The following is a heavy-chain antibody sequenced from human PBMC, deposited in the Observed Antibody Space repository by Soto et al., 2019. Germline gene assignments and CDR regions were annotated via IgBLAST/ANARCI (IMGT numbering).Heavy chain of an antibody. CDR2: ISGSGGST. CDR1: GVSGFTFSKYA. V-gene: IGHV3-23*01. D-gene: IGHD5-12*01. Sequence: PGGSLRLSCAASGVSGFTFSKYAMSWVRQAPGKGLEWVSAISGSGGSTYYADSVKGRFTISRDNSKNTLYLQMNSLRAEDTAVYYCAKDRDPQLIYLVARYYGMDVWGQGTTVIVSS. CDR3: AKDRDPQLIYLVARYYGMDV. J-gene: IGHJ6*02.